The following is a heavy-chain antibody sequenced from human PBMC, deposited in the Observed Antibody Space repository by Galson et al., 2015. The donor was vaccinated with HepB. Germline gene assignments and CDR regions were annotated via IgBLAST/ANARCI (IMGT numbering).Heavy chain of an antibody. CDR2: IIPIFGTA. J-gene: IGHJ4*02. V-gene: IGHV1-69*13. D-gene: IGHD2-2*01. Sequence: SVKVSCKASGGTFSSFAISWVRQAPGQGLEWMGGIIPIFGTANYAQKFQGRVTITADESTSTAYMELSSLRSEDTAMYYCARDGGYCSSTSCLYFDYWGQGTLVTVSS. CDR3: ARDGGYCSSTSCLYFDY. CDR1: GGTFSSFA.